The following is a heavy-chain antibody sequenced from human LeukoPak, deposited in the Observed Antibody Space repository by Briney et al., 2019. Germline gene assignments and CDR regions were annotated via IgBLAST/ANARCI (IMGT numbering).Heavy chain of an antibody. CDR3: ARDTPSYRIAAAGIGDAFDI. D-gene: IGHD6-13*01. Sequence: PGGSLRLSCAASGFTFSSYGMHWVRQAPGKGLEWVAFIPKDGSNKFYADSVKGRFTISRDNSKNTLSLQMNSLRAEDTAVYYCARDTPSYRIAAAGIGDAFDIWGQGTMVTVSS. V-gene: IGHV3-30*12. J-gene: IGHJ3*02. CDR1: GFTFSSYG. CDR2: IPKDGSNK.